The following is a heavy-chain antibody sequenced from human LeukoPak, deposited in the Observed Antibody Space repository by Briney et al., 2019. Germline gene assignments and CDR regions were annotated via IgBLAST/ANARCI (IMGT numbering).Heavy chain of an antibody. CDR3: ARILRGVIVTSFDY. J-gene: IGHJ4*02. Sequence: SETLSLTCTVSGYSISSGYYWGWVRQPPGRGLEWIGSISHAGSTDYSPSLKSRVTISLDTSKNQFSLKLRPVTAADTAVYYCARILRGVIVTSFDYWGQGILVTVSS. D-gene: IGHD3-10*01. CDR1: GYSISSGYY. CDR2: ISHAGST. V-gene: IGHV4-38-2*02.